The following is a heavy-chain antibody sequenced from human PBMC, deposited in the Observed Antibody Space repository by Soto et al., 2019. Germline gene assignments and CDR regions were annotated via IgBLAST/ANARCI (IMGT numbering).Heavy chain of an antibody. V-gene: IGHV4-59*07. D-gene: IGHD1-26*01. Sequence: PSVTLSRTCTVSGGSISSNSWSWSRRRPGKGLEWFGNNYYSGRPHDNPSLKSLVTISVYSSKTLCSLELSSVTVADTAVDACARRYGGNFDNWGQGTLVTASS. CDR1: GGSISSNS. CDR3: ARRYGGNFDN. CDR2: NYYSGRP. J-gene: IGHJ4*02.